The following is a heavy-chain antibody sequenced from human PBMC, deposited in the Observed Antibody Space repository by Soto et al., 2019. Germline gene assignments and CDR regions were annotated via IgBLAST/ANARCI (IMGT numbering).Heavy chain of an antibody. J-gene: IGHJ4*02. CDR2: VYYRGRS. Sequence: ETLSLTCTVSGGSVTNSSYYWGWIRQSPGKGLEWIGSVYYRGRSYSKSSVKSRVTISVDTSKNRFSLSLNSVTASDTAVYLCVSQRTTVPTQAYFDYWGPGALVTVSS. V-gene: IGHV4-39*01. D-gene: IGHD4-17*01. CDR3: VSQRTTVPTQAYFDY. CDR1: GGSVTNSSYY.